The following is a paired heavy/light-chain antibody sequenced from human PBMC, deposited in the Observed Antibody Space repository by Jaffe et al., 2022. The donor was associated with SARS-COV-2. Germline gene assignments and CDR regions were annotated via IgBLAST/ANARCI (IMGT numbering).Light chain of an antibody. CDR3: MQGTHWPFT. Sequence: EVVMTQSPLSLPVTLGQPASISCRSSQSLVYSDGDGNTYLNWFQQRPGQSPRRLIYKVSSRDLGVPDRFSGSGSGTDFTLKISRVEAEDVGVYYCMQGTHWPFTFGGGTKVEIK. V-gene: IGKV2-30*01. CDR1: QSLVYSDGDGNTY. J-gene: IGKJ4*01. CDR2: KVS.
Heavy chain of an antibody. CDR3: ARDRGGVYAGSPARGSSDI. CDR1: GFSFSNYA. Sequence: EVQLVESGGGLVQPGGSLRLSCAASGFSFSNYAMHWVRQAPGKGLEYVSVISSNGSSTYYENSVKGRFTISRDNSNNTLYLQMGSLRAEDMAVYYCARDRGGVYAGSPARGSSDIWGQGTMVTVSS. V-gene: IGHV3-64*01. J-gene: IGHJ3*02. CDR2: ISSNGSST. D-gene: IGHD2-8*01.